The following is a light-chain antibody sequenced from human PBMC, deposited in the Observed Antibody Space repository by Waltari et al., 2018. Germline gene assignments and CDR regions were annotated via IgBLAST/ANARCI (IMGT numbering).Light chain of an antibody. V-gene: IGLV1-47*01. CDR1: NSNIGRNS. CDR3: AAWDDSLSVSYV. Sequence: QSVLTQPPSASGTPGQTVTISCSATNSNIGRNSVFWYHQLPGTAPKLLIYRSNHRPSGVPDRFSDSESGTSASLAIRGLRSEDEADYYCAAWDDSLSVSYVFGSGTKVTV. CDR2: RSN. J-gene: IGLJ1*01.